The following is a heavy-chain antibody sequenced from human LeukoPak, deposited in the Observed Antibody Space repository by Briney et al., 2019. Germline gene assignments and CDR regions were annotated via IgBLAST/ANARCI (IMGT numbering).Heavy chain of an antibody. CDR1: GGSISSYY. CDR3: AREATGYYYYYGMDV. CDR2: IYYSGST. J-gene: IGHJ6*02. D-gene: IGHD5-12*01. Sequence: PSETLSLTCTVSGGSISSYYWSWIRQPPGKGLEWIGSIYYSGSTNYNPSLKSRVTISVDTSKNQFSLKLSSVTAADTAVYYCAREATGYYYYYGMDVWGQGTTVTVSS. V-gene: IGHV4-59*01.